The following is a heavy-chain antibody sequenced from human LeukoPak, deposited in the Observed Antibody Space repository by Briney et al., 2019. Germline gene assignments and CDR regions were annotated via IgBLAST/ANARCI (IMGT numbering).Heavy chain of an antibody. Sequence: PGGSLRLSCAASGFTFSSYSMSWVRQAPGKGLEWVSSISSSSSYIYYADSVKGRFTISRDNAKNSLYLQMNSLRAEDTAVYYCARQGIAAAGTGPVFDYWGQGTLVTVSS. V-gene: IGHV3-21*01. D-gene: IGHD6-13*01. CDR3: ARQGIAAAGTGPVFDY. CDR1: GFTFSSYS. J-gene: IGHJ4*02. CDR2: ISSSSSYI.